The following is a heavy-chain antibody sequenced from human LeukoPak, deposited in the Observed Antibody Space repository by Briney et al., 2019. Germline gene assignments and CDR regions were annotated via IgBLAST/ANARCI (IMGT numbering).Heavy chain of an antibody. J-gene: IGHJ4*02. CDR3: ARRDSSGYYGH. D-gene: IGHD3-22*01. CDR1: GGSISGSY. V-gene: IGHV4-59*08. CDR2: IHYSGIT. Sequence: SETLSLTCTVSGGSISGSYWSWIRQPPGKGLEWIGYIHYSGITNYNPSLRSRVTISVDTSKNQFTLNLSSVTAADTALYYCARRDSSGYYGHWGQGTLVTVSS.